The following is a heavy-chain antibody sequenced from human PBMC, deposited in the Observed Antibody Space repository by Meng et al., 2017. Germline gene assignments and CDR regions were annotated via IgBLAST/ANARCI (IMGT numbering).Heavy chain of an antibody. CDR3: ASADYGDYLPTHH. V-gene: IGHV4-34*01. J-gene: IGHJ5*02. CDR2: INHSGST. D-gene: IGHD4-17*01. Sequence: SQTRSLTGAVYGGSFSGYYWSWIRQPPGKGLEWIGEINHSGSTNYNPSLKSRVTISVDTSKNQFSLKLSSVTAADTAVYYCASADYGDYLPTHHWGQGTLVTVSS. CDR1: GGSFSGYY.